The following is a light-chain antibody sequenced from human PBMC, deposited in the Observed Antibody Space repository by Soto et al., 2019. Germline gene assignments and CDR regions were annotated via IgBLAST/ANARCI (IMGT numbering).Light chain of an antibody. Sequence: QSALTQAPSASGSPGQSVAISCTGTSSDVGAYDYVSWYQQYPGKAPKLMIYEVTKRPSGVPDRFFGFKSGNTASLTVSGLQAEDEGYYYCASFACNYKWVFGGGTKLTVL. CDR2: EVT. CDR3: ASFACNYKWV. J-gene: IGLJ3*02. V-gene: IGLV2-8*01. CDR1: SSDVGAYDY.